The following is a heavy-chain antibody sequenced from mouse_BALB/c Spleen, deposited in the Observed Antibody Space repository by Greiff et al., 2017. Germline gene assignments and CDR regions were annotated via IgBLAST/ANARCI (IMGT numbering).Heavy chain of an antibody. Sequence: VQVVESGGGLVQPGGSRKLSCAASGFTFSDYGMAWVRQAPGKGPEWVAFISNLAYSIYYADTVTGRFTISRENAKNTLYLEMSSLRSEDTAMYYCARDGYYGSSYWYFDVWGAGTTVTVSS. D-gene: IGHD1-1*01. CDR3: ARDGYYGSSYWYFDV. CDR2: ISNLAYSI. CDR1: GFTFSDYG. J-gene: IGHJ1*01. V-gene: IGHV5-15*02.